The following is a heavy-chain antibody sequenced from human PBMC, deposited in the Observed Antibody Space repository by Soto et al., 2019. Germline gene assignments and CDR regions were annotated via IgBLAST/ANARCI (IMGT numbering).Heavy chain of an antibody. CDR1: GYTFTSYA. D-gene: IGHD6-19*01. CDR3: ARPLEGVSGGWWLFNY. V-gene: IGHV1-3*01. CDR2: IDAGNGDT. J-gene: IGHJ4*02. Sequence: QVKLVQSGAEVEKPEATVKVSCKASGYTFTSYAMHWVRQAPGQRLEWMGWIDAGNGDTEHSQNFQGRVTISRDTSASTAYMELSSLRSEDTAVYYCARPLEGVSGGWWLFNYWGQGTMVTVSS.